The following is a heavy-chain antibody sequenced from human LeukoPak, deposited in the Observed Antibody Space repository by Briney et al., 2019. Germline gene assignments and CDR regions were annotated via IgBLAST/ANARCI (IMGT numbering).Heavy chain of an antibody. Sequence: SETLSLTCAVYGGSFSGYYWSWIRQPPGKGLEWIGEVNHSGSTNYNPSLKSRVTISVDTSKNQFSLKLSSVTAADTAVYYCARVGPRAFDIWGQGTMVTVSS. V-gene: IGHV4-34*01. CDR2: VNHSGST. CDR1: GGSFSGYY. CDR3: ARVGPRAFDI. J-gene: IGHJ3*02.